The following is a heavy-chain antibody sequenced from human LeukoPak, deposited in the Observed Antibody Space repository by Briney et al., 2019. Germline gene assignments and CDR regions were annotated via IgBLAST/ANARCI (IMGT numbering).Heavy chain of an antibody. V-gene: IGHV1-2*02. CDR2: INPNSGGT. D-gene: IGHD3-16*02. CDR3: ARGEPHDYVWGSYRPLFNYYYYGMDV. Sequence: ASVKVSCKASGYTFTGYYMHWVRQAPGQGLEWVGWINPNSGGTNYAQKFQGRVTMTRNTSISTAYMELSSLRSEDTAVYYCARGEPHDYVWGSYRPLFNYYYYGMDVWGQGTTVTVSS. J-gene: IGHJ6*02. CDR1: GYTFTGYY.